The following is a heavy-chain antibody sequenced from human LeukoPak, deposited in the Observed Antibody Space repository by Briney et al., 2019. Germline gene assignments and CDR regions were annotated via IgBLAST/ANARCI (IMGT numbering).Heavy chain of an antibody. D-gene: IGHD3-9*01. Sequence: GGSLRLSCAASGFTVSSNYMSWVRQAPGKGLEWVSVIYSGGSTYYADSVKGRFTISRDNSKNTLYLQMNSLRAEDTAVYYCARSRVGTDWFHWGQGTLVTVSS. V-gene: IGHV3-66*01. CDR3: ARSRVGTDWFH. J-gene: IGHJ4*02. CDR2: IYSGGST. CDR1: GFTVSSNY.